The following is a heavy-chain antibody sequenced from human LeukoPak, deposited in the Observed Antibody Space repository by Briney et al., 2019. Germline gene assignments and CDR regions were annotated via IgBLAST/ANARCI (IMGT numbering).Heavy chain of an antibody. CDR1: GFTFSDYY. D-gene: IGHD3-10*01. J-gene: IGHJ5*02. V-gene: IGHV3-11*06. CDR3: ARDFGANNWFGP. CDR2: ISSSSSYT. Sequence: GGSLRLSCAASGFTFSDYYMSWIRQAPGKGLEWVSYISSSSSYTNYADSVKGRFTISRDNAKNSLYLQMNSLRAEDTAVYYCARDFGANNWFGPWGQGTLVTVSS.